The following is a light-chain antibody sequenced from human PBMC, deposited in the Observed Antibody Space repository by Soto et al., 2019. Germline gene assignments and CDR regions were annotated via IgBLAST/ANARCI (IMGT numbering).Light chain of an antibody. V-gene: IGLV2-8*01. Sequence: QSALTQPPSASGSPGQSVTISCTGTSSDVGGYNYVSCYQQHPGKAPKLMIYEVSKRPSGVPDRFSGSKSGNTASLTVSGLQAEDEADYYCSSYAGSNNFEVFGTGTKLTVL. CDR3: SSYAGSNNFEV. J-gene: IGLJ1*01. CDR2: EVS. CDR1: SSDVGGYNY.